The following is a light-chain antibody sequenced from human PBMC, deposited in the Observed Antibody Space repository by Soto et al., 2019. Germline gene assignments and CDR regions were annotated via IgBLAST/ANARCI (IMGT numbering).Light chain of an antibody. CDR3: ETWDNNILV. CDR1: SGHSSYI. J-gene: IGLJ2*01. Sequence: QAVLTQSSSASASLGSSVKLTCTLSSGHSSYIIAWHQQQPGKAPRYLMKLEVSGSYNKGSGVPDRFSGSSSGADRYLTISTLPFVDDADFYCETWDNNILVFGGGTKLTVL. V-gene: IGLV4-60*02. CDR2: LEVSGSY.